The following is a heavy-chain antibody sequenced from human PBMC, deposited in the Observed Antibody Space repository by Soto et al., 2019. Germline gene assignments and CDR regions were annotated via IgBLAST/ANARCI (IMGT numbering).Heavy chain of an antibody. V-gene: IGHV5-10-1*01. CDR1: GYSFTRCW. Sequence: PGESLKSSCKGCGYSFTRCWITWVRQMPGKGLEWMGRIDPSDSYTNYSPSFQGHVTISADKSISTAYLQWGSLKASDTAMYYCARHTYCGGDCYMDVWGQGTTVTVSS. D-gene: IGHD2-21*02. CDR2: IDPSDSYT. CDR3: ARHTYCGGDCYMDV. J-gene: IGHJ6*02.